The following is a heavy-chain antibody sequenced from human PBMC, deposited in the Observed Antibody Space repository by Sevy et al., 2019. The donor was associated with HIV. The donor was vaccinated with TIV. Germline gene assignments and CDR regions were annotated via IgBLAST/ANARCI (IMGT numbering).Heavy chain of an antibody. CDR2: ISSSGSTI. V-gene: IGHV3-11*01. CDR1: GFTFSDYY. Sequence: HGGSLRLSCAASGFTFSDYYMSWIRQAPGKGLEWVSYISSSGSTIYYADSVKGRFTISRDNAKNSLYLQMNSLRAEDTAVYYCARERGVDSSSSSFGGAFDIWGQGTMVTVSS. CDR3: ARERGVDSSSSSFGGAFDI. J-gene: IGHJ3*02. D-gene: IGHD6-6*01.